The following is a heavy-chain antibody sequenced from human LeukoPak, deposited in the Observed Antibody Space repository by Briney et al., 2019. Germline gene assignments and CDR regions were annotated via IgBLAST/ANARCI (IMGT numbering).Heavy chain of an antibody. J-gene: IGHJ4*02. Sequence: GGSLRLSRAASGFTFSSYAMSWVRQAPGKGLEWVSAISGSGGSTYYADSVKGRFTISRDNSKNTLYLQMNSLRAEDTAVYYCATPPLEPPGIAGDYWAREPWSPSPQ. V-gene: IGHV3-23*01. D-gene: IGHD6-13*01. CDR1: GFTFSSYA. CDR2: ISGSGGST. CDR3: ATPPLEPPGIAGDY.